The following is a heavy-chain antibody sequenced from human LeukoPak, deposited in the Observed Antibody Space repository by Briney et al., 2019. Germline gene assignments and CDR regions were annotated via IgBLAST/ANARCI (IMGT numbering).Heavy chain of an antibody. Sequence: GGSLRLSCAASGFTFSSYAMSWVRQAPGKGLEWVSAISGSAGSTYYADSVKGRFTISRDNSKNMLYLQMNSLRAEDTAVYYCAKFGAALPQKRLGTNTFDYWGQGTLVTVSS. D-gene: IGHD6-6*01. V-gene: IGHV3-23*01. J-gene: IGHJ4*02. CDR1: GFTFSSYA. CDR3: AKFGAALPQKRLGTNTFDY. CDR2: ISGSAGST.